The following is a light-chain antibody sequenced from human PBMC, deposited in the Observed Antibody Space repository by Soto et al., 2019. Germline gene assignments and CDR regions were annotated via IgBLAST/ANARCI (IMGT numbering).Light chain of an antibody. V-gene: IGLV2-14*01. CDR3: VSYTSSXAYV. Sequence: QSLLTQPASVSGSPGQSITISCTGTSSDVGGYKYVSWYQLHPGKAPKLMIYEVSNRPSGISNRFSASKSGNTASLTISGLQAENEADYYCVSYTSSXAYVVGSGTKVXV. CDR1: SSDVGGYKY. J-gene: IGLJ1*01. CDR2: EVS.